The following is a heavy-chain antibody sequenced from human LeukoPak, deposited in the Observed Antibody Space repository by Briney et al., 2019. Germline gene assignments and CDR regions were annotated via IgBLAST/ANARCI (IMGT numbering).Heavy chain of an antibody. V-gene: IGHV5-51*01. CDR2: IYPGDSDT. CDR1: GYSFTNYW. J-gene: IGHJ4*02. D-gene: IGHD3-10*01. CDR3: ARQYSGTYYRSFDY. Sequence: GESLKISCKGSGYSFTNYWIGWVRQMPGKGLEWMGVIYPGDSDTRYSPSFQGQVTISADKSISTAYLQWSSLKASGTATYYCARQYSGTYYRSFDYWGQGILVTVSS.